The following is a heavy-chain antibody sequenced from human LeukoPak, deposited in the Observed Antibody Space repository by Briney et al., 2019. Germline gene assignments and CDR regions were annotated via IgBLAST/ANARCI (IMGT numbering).Heavy chain of an antibody. CDR1: GFTFSSYA. V-gene: IGHV3-30-3*01. CDR2: TSYGGSNK. Sequence: GGSLRLSCAASGFTFSSYAMHWVRQAPGKGLEWVAVTSYGGSNKYYADSVKGRFTISRDNSKNTLYLQMNSLRAEDTAVYYCARWELPSLFDYWGQGTLVTVSS. J-gene: IGHJ4*02. CDR3: ARWELPSLFDY. D-gene: IGHD1-26*01.